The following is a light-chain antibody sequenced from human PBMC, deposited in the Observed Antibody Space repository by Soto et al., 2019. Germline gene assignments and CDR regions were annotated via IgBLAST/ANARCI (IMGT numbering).Light chain of an antibody. Sequence: LTQPPSASSTPGQTVTISCSGSTSNIGTFYVYWYQHLPGTAPKLLIYLGDQRASGVSDRFSGSKSGTSASLAINGLRSDDEADYYCAAWDDNLNAYVFGSGTQLTVL. CDR1: TSNIGTFY. CDR2: LGD. V-gene: IGLV1-47*02. J-gene: IGLJ7*01. CDR3: AAWDDNLNAYV.